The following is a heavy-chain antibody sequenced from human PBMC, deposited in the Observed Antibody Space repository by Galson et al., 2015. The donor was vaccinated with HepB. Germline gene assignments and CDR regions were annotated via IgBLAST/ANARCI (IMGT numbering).Heavy chain of an antibody. CDR3: AGPQIIADLEAFDI. CDR2: IYPGDSDS. CDR1: GYSFDNHW. J-gene: IGHJ3*02. Sequence: QSGAEVKKPGESLMISCKGFGYSFDNHWIAWVRQMPGKGLEWMGVIYPGDSDSRYAPSFQGQVTFSADKSTTTAYVRWTSLRASDTAMYYCAGPQIIADLEAFDIWGQGTMVTVSS. V-gene: IGHV5-51*01. D-gene: IGHD6-13*01.